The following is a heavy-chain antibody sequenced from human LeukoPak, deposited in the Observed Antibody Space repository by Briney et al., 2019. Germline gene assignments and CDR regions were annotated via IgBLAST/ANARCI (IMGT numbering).Heavy chain of an antibody. CDR1: GFTFSDYY. J-gene: IGHJ4*02. Sequence: PGGSLRLSCAASGFTFSDYYMSWIRQAPGKGLEWVSYISSSGSTIYYADSVKGRFTISRDNAKNSLYLQMNSLRAEDTAVYYCASFPLGYCSSTSCVYYFDYWGQGTLVTVSS. CDR2: ISSSGSTI. V-gene: IGHV3-11*04. D-gene: IGHD2-2*01. CDR3: ASFPLGYCSSTSCVYYFDY.